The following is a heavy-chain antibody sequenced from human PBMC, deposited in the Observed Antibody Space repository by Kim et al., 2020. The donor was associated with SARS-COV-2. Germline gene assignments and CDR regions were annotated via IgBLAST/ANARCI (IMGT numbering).Heavy chain of an antibody. CDR3: AKDILELFCTGGNGYRRGNYGMHV. V-gene: IGHV3-23*03. D-gene: IGHD2-8*02. Sequence: GGSLRLSCAASGFTFSSYAMSWVRQAPGKGLEWVSVIYSSGSKTDSADSVKGRFTISRDNSKNTLYLQMSGLRGEDTAVYYCAKDILELFCTGGNGYRRGNYGMHVWGKGTTVPLS. CDR1: GFTFSSYA. J-gene: IGHJ6*04. CDR2: IYSSGSKT.